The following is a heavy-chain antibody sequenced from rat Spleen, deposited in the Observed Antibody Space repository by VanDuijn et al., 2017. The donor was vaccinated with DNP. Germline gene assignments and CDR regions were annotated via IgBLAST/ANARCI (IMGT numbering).Heavy chain of an antibody. CDR3: ARHVLPLRVWDY. J-gene: IGHJ2*01. D-gene: IGHD1-4*01. CDR1: GFTFSDYY. Sequence: EVQLVESGGGLVQPGGSLKLSCAASGFTFSDYYLAWVRQAPTKGLEWVAYISYDGGSTSYGDSVKGRFTISRDNAESTLYLQMNSLRSEDMATYYCARHVLPLRVWDYWGQGVMVTVSS. V-gene: IGHV5-22*01. CDR2: ISYDGGST.